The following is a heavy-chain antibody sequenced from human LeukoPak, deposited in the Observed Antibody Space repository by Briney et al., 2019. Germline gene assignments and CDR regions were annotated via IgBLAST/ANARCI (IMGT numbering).Heavy chain of an antibody. D-gene: IGHD5-18*01. Sequence: GGSLRLSCAASGFTVSSNYMSWVRQAPGKGLEWVSVIYSGGRTYYADSVKGRFTISRDNSRNTLYLQMNSLRAEDTAVYYCARARPTAMVDSNAFDIWGQGTMVTVSS. CDR1: GFTVSSNY. CDR2: IYSGGRT. J-gene: IGHJ3*02. CDR3: ARARPTAMVDSNAFDI. V-gene: IGHV3-53*01.